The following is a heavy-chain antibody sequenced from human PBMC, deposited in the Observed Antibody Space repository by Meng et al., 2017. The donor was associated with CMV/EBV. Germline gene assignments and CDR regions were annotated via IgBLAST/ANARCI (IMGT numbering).Heavy chain of an antibody. CDR1: GFAVSSTS. Sequence: LSCAASGFAVSSTSVRWVRRAPGKGLEWVSVIYSGGSTYYADSVKGRFTISRDNSKNTLYLQMNSLRAEDTAVYYCASGYSYGSIDYWGQGTLVTVSS. V-gene: IGHV3-53*01. J-gene: IGHJ4*02. CDR3: ASGYSYGSIDY. D-gene: IGHD5-18*01. CDR2: IYSGGST.